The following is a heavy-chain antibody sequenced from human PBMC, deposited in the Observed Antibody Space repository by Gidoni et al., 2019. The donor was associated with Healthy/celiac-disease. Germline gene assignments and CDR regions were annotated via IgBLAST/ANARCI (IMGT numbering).Heavy chain of an antibody. Sequence: EVQLLESGGGLVQPGGSLRLSCAASGFTFSSYAMSWVRQAPGKGLEWVSAIRGSGGSTYYADSVKGRFTISRDNSKNTLYLQMNSLRAEDTAVYYCAKGYGSGSYLGYWGQGTLVTVSS. CDR1: GFTFSSYA. D-gene: IGHD3-10*01. CDR2: IRGSGGST. CDR3: AKGYGSGSYLGY. V-gene: IGHV3-23*01. J-gene: IGHJ4*02.